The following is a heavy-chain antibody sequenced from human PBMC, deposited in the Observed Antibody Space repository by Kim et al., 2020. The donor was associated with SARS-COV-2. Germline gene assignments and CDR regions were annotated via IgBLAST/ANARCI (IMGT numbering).Heavy chain of an antibody. CDR3: ASCSHEQMADY. CDR2: IIPIFGTA. V-gene: IGHV1-69*13. D-gene: IGHD6-13*01. CDR1: GCTFSSYA. J-gene: IGHJ4*02. Sequence: SVKVSCKASGCTFSSYAISWVRQAPGQGLEWMGGIIPIFGTANYAQKFQGRVTITADASTSTAYMELSSLRSEDTAVYYCASCSHEQMADYWGQGTLVTVSS.